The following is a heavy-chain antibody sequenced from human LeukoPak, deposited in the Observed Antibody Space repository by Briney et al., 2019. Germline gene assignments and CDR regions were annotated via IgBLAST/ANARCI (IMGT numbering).Heavy chain of an antibody. J-gene: IGHJ6*03. CDR3: ARSAGVYFGVVDYYYYYYMDV. V-gene: IGHV1-69*05. D-gene: IGHD3-3*01. Sequence: SVKVSCKASGGTFGSYAISWVRQAPGQGLEWMGGIIPIFGTANYAQKFQGRVTITTDESTSTAYMELSSLRSEDTAVYYCARSAGVYFGVVDYYYYYYMDVWGKGTTVTVSS. CDR1: GGTFGSYA. CDR2: IIPIFGTA.